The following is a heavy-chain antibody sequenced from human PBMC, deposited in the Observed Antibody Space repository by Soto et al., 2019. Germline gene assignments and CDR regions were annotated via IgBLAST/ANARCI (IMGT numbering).Heavy chain of an antibody. J-gene: IGHJ3*02. CDR3: ARCPGECGGDRDAFDI. CDR2: ISAYNGNT. CDR1: GDGFASYG. V-gene: IGHV1-18*01. Sequence: APVEVCCEACGDGFASYGISWARHAPGQGLEWMGWISAYNGNTNYAQKLQGRVTMTTDTSTSTAYLELRSLRSDATAVYYCARCPGECGGDRDAFDIWGQGTIVTVS. D-gene: IGHD2-21*02.